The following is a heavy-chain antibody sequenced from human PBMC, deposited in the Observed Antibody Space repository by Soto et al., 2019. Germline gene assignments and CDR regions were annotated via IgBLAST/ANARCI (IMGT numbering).Heavy chain of an antibody. V-gene: IGHV4-59*08. J-gene: IGHJ6*03. Sequence: PSETLSLTCTVSGGSISSYYWSWIRQPPGKGLEWIGYIYYSGSTNYNPSLKSRVTISVDTSKNQFSLKLSSVTAADTAVYYCARRRGTERYYYYMDVWGKGTTVTVSS. CDR2: IYYSGST. CDR3: ARRRGTERYYYYMDV. D-gene: IGHD1-1*01. CDR1: GGSISSYY.